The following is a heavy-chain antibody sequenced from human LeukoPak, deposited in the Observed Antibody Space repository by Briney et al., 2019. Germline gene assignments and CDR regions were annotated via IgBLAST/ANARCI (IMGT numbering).Heavy chain of an antibody. D-gene: IGHD3-10*01. J-gene: IGHJ4*02. CDR3: AIELRGDYGSGSYNFDY. Sequence: SETQSLTCTVSGGSISSSSYYWGWIRQPPGKGLEWIGSIYYSGSTYYNPSLKSRVTMSVDTSKNQFSLKLSSVTAADTAVYYCAIELRGDYGSGSYNFDYWGQGTLVTVSS. CDR2: IYYSGST. CDR1: GGSISSSSYY. V-gene: IGHV4-39*07.